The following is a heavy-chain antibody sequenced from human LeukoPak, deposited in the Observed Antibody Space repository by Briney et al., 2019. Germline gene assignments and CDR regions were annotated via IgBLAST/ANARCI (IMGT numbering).Heavy chain of an antibody. CDR1: GYTFTSYG. D-gene: IGHD1-26*01. V-gene: IGHV1-46*01. CDR2: INPSGGGT. Sequence: ASVKVSCKASGYTFTSYGITWVRQAPGQGLEWMGIINPSGGGTSYAQKFQGRVTMTGDTSTSTVYMELSSLRSEDTAVYYCASSRGLVGATAFDYWGQGTLVTVSS. CDR3: ASSRGLVGATAFDY. J-gene: IGHJ4*02.